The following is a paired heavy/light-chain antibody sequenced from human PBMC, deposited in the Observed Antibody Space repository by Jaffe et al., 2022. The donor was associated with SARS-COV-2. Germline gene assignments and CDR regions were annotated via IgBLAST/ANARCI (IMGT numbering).Heavy chain of an antibody. Sequence: EVQLVESGGGLIQPGGSLRLSCAASGFIVSSKYMSWVRQAPGKGLEWVSVIYSGGSTHYVDSVRGRFTISRDNSKSTLYLQMNSLKAEDTAVYYCARGTSGYYAPFDYWGQGTLVTVSS. CDR1: GFIVSSKY. V-gene: IGHV3-53*01. CDR3: ARGTSGYYAPFDY. D-gene: IGHD3-22*01. J-gene: IGHJ4*02. CDR2: IYSGGST.
Light chain of an antibody. Sequence: DIQMTQSPSTLSASVGDRVTITCRASQSISSWLAWYQQKPGKAPKLLIYKTSTLESGVPSRFSGSGSGTEFTLTISSLQPDDFATYYCQQYDSDSTFGQGTKVEIK. J-gene: IGKJ1*01. V-gene: IGKV1-5*03. CDR1: QSISSW. CDR3: QQYDSDST. CDR2: KTS.